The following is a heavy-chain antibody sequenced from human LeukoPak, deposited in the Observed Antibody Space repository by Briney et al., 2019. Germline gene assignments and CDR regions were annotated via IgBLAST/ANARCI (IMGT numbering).Heavy chain of an antibody. D-gene: IGHD2-2*01. CDR1: GYCISSGYY. CDR3: ARQYCSSTSCPFGY. V-gene: IGHV4-38-2*01. J-gene: IGHJ4*02. CDR2: IYHSGST. Sequence: PSETLSLTCAVSGYCISSGYYWGWIRQPPVKGLEWIGSIYHSGSTYYNPSLKSRVTISVDTSKNQFSLKLSSVTAADTAVYYCARQYCSSTSCPFGYWGQGTLVTVSS.